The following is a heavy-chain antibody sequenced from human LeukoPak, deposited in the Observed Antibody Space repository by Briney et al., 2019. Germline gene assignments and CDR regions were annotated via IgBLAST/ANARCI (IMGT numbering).Heavy chain of an antibody. Sequence: GGSLRLSCAASGFTFSSYSMNWVRQAPGKGLEWVSSISSSSSYIYYADSVKGRFTISRDNAKNSLYLQMNSLRAEDTAVYYCASRSTRFGESLYYYYGMDVWGQGTTVTVSS. D-gene: IGHD3-10*01. CDR1: GFTFSSYS. CDR2: ISSSSSYI. V-gene: IGHV3-21*01. CDR3: ASRSTRFGESLYYYYGMDV. J-gene: IGHJ6*02.